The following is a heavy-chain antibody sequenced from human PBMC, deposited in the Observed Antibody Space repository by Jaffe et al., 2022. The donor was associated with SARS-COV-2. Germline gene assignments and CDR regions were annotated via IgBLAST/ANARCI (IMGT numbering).Heavy chain of an antibody. CDR2: ISWNSGSI. CDR1: GFTFDDYA. Sequence: EVQLVESGGGLVQPGRSLRLSCAASGFTFDDYAMHWVRQAPGKGLEWVSGISWNSGSIGYADSVKGRFTISRDNAKNSLYLQMNSLRAEDTALYYCAKDVQDYGDGRFDYWGQGTLVTVSS. CDR3: AKDVQDYGDGRFDY. D-gene: IGHD4-17*01. J-gene: IGHJ4*02. V-gene: IGHV3-9*01.